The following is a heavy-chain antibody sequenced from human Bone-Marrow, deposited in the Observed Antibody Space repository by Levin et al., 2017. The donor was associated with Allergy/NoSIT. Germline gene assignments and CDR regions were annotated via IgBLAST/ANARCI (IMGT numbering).Heavy chain of an antibody. J-gene: IGHJ4*02. CDR1: GFTFSDYS. D-gene: IGHD4-17*01. V-gene: IGHV3-21*01. CDR3: ARGRRGADYGGGDY. Sequence: GGSLRLSCVASGFTFSDYSMNWVRQAPGKGLEWVSSISSSGSYMYYADSVKGRFTISRDNAKNSLSLQMNGLRAEDTAVFYCARGRRGADYGGGDYWGQGTLVTVSS. CDR2: ISSSGSYM.